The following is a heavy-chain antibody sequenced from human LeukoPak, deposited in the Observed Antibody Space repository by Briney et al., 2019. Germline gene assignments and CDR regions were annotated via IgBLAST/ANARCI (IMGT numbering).Heavy chain of an antibody. CDR2: LSYDGNNK. J-gene: IGHJ4*02. V-gene: IGHV3-30*04. Sequence: GGSLRLSCVVSGFTFSSYSLHWVRQAPGKGLEWVALLSYDGNNKYYGDSVKGRFTISRDNSENTLYLQMNSLSAEDTAVYYCASPYSGTHSYFDYWGQGTLVTVSS. D-gene: IGHD1-26*01. CDR1: GFTFSSYS. CDR3: ASPYSGTHSYFDY.